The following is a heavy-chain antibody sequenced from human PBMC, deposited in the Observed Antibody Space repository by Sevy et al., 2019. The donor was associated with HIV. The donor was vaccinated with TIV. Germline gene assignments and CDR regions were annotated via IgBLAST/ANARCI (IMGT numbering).Heavy chain of an antibody. CDR2: ISSSSRYI. CDR3: ARVVAYCSGGSCFPGYYYGMDV. CDR1: GFTFSNYN. J-gene: IGHJ6*02. D-gene: IGHD2-15*01. Sequence: GGSLRLSCAASGFTFSNYNMNWVRQAPGKGLEWVSSISSSSRYIYYTDLMKGRFPFFRDNAKNSLYLQMNSLRAKDTAVYYCARVVAYCSGGSCFPGYYYGMDVWGQGTTVTVSS. V-gene: IGHV3-21*01.